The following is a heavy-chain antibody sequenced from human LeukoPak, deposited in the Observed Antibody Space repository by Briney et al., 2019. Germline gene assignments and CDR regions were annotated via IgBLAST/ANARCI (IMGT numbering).Heavy chain of an antibody. Sequence: GGSLRLSCAAAGFTFSNYGMSWVRQPPGRGLEWVSALIGSGGTTYYADSVKGRFTISRDNSKNTLYLLMNSLIAEDTAVYYCAKAPLGRCTGVICYYFDYCGQGTLVTVSS. CDR3: AKAPLGRCTGVICYYFDY. D-gene: IGHD2-15*01. J-gene: IGHJ4*02. V-gene: IGHV3-23*01. CDR2: LIGSGGTT. CDR1: GFTFSNYG.